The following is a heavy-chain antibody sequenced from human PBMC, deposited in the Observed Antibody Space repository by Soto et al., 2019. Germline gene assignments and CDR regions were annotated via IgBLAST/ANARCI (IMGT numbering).Heavy chain of an antibody. J-gene: IGHJ6*02. CDR3: ARHHYYGSGSFFGMDV. V-gene: IGHV4-39*01. D-gene: IGHD3-10*01. CDR2: IYYSGST. CDR1: GGSISSISYY. Sequence: SETLSLTCTVSGGSISSISYYWGWIRQPPGKGLEWIGSIYYSGSTYYNPSLKSRVTISVDTSKNQFSLKLSSVTAADTAVYYCARHHYYGSGSFFGMDVWGQATTVT.